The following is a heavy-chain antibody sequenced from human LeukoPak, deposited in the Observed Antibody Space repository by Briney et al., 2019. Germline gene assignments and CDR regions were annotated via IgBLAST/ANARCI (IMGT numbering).Heavy chain of an antibody. V-gene: IGHV3-9*01. CDR1: GFTFDDYA. CDR3: ARDDQQLVRYYYYGMDV. D-gene: IGHD6-13*01. Sequence: GGSLRLSCAASGFTFDDYAMHWVRQAPGKGLEWVSGISWNSGSIGYADSVKGRFTISRDNSKNTLYLQMNSLRAEDTAVYYRARDDQQLVRYYYYGMDVWGQGTTVTVSS. J-gene: IGHJ6*02. CDR2: ISWNSGSI.